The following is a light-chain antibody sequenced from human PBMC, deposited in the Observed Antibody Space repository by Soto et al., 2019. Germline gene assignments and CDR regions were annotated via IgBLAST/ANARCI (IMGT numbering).Light chain of an antibody. CDR2: DTS. CDR1: QSVSSH. V-gene: IGKV3-15*01. CDR3: QQYNQWPRAT. Sequence: EIVMTQSPATLSVSPGERATLSCRASQSVSSHLAWYQQKPGQAPRLLIYDTSTRATGIPARFSGSGSETEFNITISSLQSEDFAFYYCQQYNQWPRATFGGGTKVDIK. J-gene: IGKJ4*01.